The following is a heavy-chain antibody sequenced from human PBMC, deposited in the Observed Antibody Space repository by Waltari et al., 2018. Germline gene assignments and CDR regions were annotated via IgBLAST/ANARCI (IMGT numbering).Heavy chain of an antibody. J-gene: IGHJ4*02. Sequence: EVQLLESGGGLVQPGGSLRLTCTASGITFSSYAMSWVRQAPGKGLGWVSAISGSVGYTYYADSVKGRFTISRDNSKSTLYLQVNSLRAEDTAVYYCAKERILAYDGKPEPDFDYWGQGTLVTVSS. D-gene: IGHD3-10*01. CDR2: ISGSVGYT. V-gene: IGHV3-23*01. CDR1: GITFSSYA. CDR3: AKERILAYDGKPEPDFDY.